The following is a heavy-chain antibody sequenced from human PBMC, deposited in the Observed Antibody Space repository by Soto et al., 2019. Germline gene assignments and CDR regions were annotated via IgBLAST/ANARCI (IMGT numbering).Heavy chain of an antibody. CDR1: GDSVSSNSAA. CDR3: ATREADY. J-gene: IGHJ4*02. CDR2: TYYRSKWYT. Sequence: QVQLQQSGPGLVKPSQTLSLTCAISGDSVSSNSAAWNWIRQSPSRGLEWLGRTYYRSKWYTDYAVXXKXRXXINPDTSKNQFSLQLNSVTPEDPAVYYCATREADYWGQGTLVTVSS. V-gene: IGHV6-1*01. D-gene: IGHD1-26*01.